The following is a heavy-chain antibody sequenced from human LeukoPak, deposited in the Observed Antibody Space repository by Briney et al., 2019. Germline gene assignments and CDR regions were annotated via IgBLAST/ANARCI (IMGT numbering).Heavy chain of an antibody. CDR1: GGSISSYY. Sequence: SETLSLTCTVSGGSISSYYWSWIRQPPGKGLEWIGYIYYSGSTNYNPSLKSRVTISVDTSKNQFSLKLSSVTAADTAVYYCARGGLPDNYWGQGTLVTVSS. CDR2: IYYSGST. J-gene: IGHJ4*02. V-gene: IGHV4-59*01. D-gene: IGHD5/OR15-5a*01. CDR3: ARGGLPDNY.